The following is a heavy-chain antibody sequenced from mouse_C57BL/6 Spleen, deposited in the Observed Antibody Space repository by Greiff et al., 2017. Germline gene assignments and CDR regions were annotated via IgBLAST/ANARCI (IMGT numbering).Heavy chain of an antibody. CDR2: ISDGGSYT. Sequence: DVHLVASGGGLVKPGGSLKLSCAASGFTFSSYAMSWVRQTPEKRLAWVATISDGGSYTYYPDKVKGRFTISRDNAKNNLYLQMSHLKSEDTAMYYCARDRAGDYWGQGTTLTVSS. V-gene: IGHV5-4*01. CDR3: ARDRAGDY. D-gene: IGHD3-3*01. J-gene: IGHJ2*01. CDR1: GFTFSSYA.